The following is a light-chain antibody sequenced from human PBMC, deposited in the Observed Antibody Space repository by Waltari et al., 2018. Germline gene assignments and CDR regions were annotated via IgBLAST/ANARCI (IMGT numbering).Light chain of an antibody. CDR1: QSVSSY. CDR3: QQRAHWLT. J-gene: IGKJ4*01. V-gene: IGKV3-11*01. Sequence: EIVLTQSPATLSLSPGESAPLSCRASQSVSSYLSWYQQKPGQAPRLLMYDASKRATGIPARFSGSGSGTDFTLTISSLESEDFAVYYCQQRAHWLTFGGGTKVETK. CDR2: DAS.